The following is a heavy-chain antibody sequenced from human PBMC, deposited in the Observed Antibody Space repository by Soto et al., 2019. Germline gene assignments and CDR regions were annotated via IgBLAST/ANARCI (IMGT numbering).Heavy chain of an antibody. D-gene: IGHD3-22*01. CDR2: IIPIFGTA. J-gene: IGHJ4*02. CDR3: ARGREYYYDSSGYYYADY. CDR1: GGTFSSYA. V-gene: IGHV1-69*13. Sequence: ASVKVSCKASGGTFSSYAISRVRQAPGQGLEWMGGIIPIFGTANYAQKFQGRVTITADESTSTAYMELSSLRSEDTAVYYCARGREYYYDSSGYYYADYWGQGTLVTVSS.